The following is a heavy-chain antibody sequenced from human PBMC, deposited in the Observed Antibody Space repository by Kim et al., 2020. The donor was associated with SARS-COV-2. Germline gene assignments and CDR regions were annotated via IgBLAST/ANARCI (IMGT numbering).Heavy chain of an antibody. D-gene: IGHD6-13*01. V-gene: IGHV4-34*01. Sequence: NPPLKSRVTISVDTSKNQFSLKLSSVTAADTAVYYCARGWGIAAAVDYWGQGTLVTVSS. CDR3: ARGWGIAAAVDY. J-gene: IGHJ4*02.